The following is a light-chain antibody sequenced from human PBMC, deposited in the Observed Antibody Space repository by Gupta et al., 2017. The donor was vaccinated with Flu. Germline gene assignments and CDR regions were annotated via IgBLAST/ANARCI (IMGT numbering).Light chain of an antibody. J-gene: IGLJ1*01. V-gene: IGLV3-1*01. Sequence: QPPSVSVSPGQTASITCSGDKLGDKYACWYQQKPGQSPVLVIYQDSKRPSGIPERFSGSNSGNTATLTISGTQAMDEAYYYCQAWDSSTGVFGTGNKVTVL. CDR2: QDS. CDR3: QAWDSSTGV. CDR1: KLGDKY.